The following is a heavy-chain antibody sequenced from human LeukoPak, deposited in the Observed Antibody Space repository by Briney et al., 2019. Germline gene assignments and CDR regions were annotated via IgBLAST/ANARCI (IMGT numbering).Heavy chain of an antibody. J-gene: IGHJ4*02. CDR2: IFSNGDI. V-gene: IGHV3-53*01. CDR1: EFTVSRNY. D-gene: IGHD5-24*01. Sequence: GSLRLSCTASEFTVSRNYMLWVRQAPGKGLEWVSLIFSNGDIHYADSVKGRFTISRDTSKNTVSLQMNSLRVEDTAMYYCTRDQMNYWGQGTLVTVSS. CDR3: TRDQMNY.